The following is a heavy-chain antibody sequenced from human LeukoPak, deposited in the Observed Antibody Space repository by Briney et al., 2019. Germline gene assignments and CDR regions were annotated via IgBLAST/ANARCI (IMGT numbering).Heavy chain of an antibody. Sequence: SETLSLTCAVYGGSFSDYYWSWIRQTPGKGLEWIGEINHSGSINYNPSLKSRVTISVDTSKNQFSLKLSSVTAADTAVYYCARGQQLGSYNWFDPWGQGTLVTVSS. V-gene: IGHV4-34*01. J-gene: IGHJ5*02. CDR1: GGSFSDYY. D-gene: IGHD6-13*01. CDR3: ARGQQLGSYNWFDP. CDR2: INHSGSI.